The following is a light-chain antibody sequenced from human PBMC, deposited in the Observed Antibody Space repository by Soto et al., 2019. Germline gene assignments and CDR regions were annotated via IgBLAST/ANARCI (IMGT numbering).Light chain of an antibody. CDR1: QSISSW. CDR2: DAS. Sequence: DIQMTQSPSTLSASVGDRVTITCRASQSISSWLAWYQQKPGQAPKLLIYDASSLESGVPSRFSGSGSGTEFSLTISSLQPDGFATYYCQQYNSYRTFGQGTKVEIK. CDR3: QQYNSYRT. V-gene: IGKV1-5*01. J-gene: IGKJ1*01.